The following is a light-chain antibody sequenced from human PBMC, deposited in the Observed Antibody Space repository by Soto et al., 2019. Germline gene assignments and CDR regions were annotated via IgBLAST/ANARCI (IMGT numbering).Light chain of an antibody. CDR3: QQYDNLPFS. CDR1: QAISNY. CDR2: DAS. J-gene: IGKJ4*01. Sequence: DIQMSQSPSSLSASVGDRVTITCQANQAISNYLNWYQHKPGKPPKILIYDASNLETGVTSRFSGSKSGTAFTFTITSLQPEDIATYYCQQYDNLPFSFGGGTKVDIK. V-gene: IGKV1-33*01.